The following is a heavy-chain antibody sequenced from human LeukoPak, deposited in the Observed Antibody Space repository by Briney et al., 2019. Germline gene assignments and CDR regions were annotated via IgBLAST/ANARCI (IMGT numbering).Heavy chain of an antibody. D-gene: IGHD2-2*02. CDR3: ARAWRPQYYTRYYYYGMDV. J-gene: IGHJ6*02. CDR1: GYTFTGYY. CDR2: INPNSGGT. V-gene: IGHV1-2*02. Sequence: ASVKVSCKASGYTFTGYYMHWVRQAPGQGLEWMGWINPNSGGTNYAQKFQGRVTMTRDTSISTAYMELSRLRSGDTAVYYCARAWRPQYYTRYYYYGMDVWGQGTTVTVSS.